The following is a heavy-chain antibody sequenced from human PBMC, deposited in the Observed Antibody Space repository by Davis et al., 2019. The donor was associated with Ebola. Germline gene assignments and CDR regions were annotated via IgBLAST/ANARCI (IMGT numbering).Heavy chain of an antibody. D-gene: IGHD5-18*01. V-gene: IGHV3-11*06. CDR2: ISSSASYK. CDR3: ARGGVDTAMVYYYYGMDV. Sequence: PGGSLRLSCAASGFTFSVYYMSWIRQAPGKGPEWVSSISSSASYKNYADSVKGRFTISRDNAKNTLYLQMNSLRAEDTAVYYCARGGVDTAMVYYYYGMDVWGQGTTVTVSS. CDR1: GFTFSVYY. J-gene: IGHJ6*02.